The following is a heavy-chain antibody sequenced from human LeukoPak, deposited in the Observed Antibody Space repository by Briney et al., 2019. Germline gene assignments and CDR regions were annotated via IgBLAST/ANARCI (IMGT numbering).Heavy chain of an antibody. V-gene: IGHV3-23*01. Sequence: GGSLRLSCAASGFTFSSYAMSWVRQAPGKGLEWVSAISGSGGSTYYADSVKGRFTISRDNAKNSLYLQMNSLRAEDTAVYYCASWVYSSSWYTPDYWGQGTLVTVSS. CDR2: ISGSGGST. D-gene: IGHD6-13*01. CDR1: GFTFSSYA. CDR3: ASWVYSSSWYTPDY. J-gene: IGHJ4*02.